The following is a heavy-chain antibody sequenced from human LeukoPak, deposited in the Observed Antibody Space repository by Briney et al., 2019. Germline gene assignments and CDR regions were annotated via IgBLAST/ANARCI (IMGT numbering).Heavy chain of an antibody. D-gene: IGHD6-13*01. CDR2: INHSGST. CDR3: VRGAAAGSFDY. V-gene: IGHV4-34*01. Sequence: SETLSLTCAVYGGSFSGYYWSWIRQPPGKGLEWIGEINHSGSTNYNPSLKSRVTISVDTSKNQFSLKLSSVTAADTAVYYCVRGAAAGSFDYWGQGTLVTVSS. J-gene: IGHJ4*02. CDR1: GGSFSGYY.